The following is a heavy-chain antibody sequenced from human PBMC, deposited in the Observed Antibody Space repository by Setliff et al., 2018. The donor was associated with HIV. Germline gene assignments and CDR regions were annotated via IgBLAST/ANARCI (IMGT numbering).Heavy chain of an antibody. J-gene: IGHJ4*02. CDR1: GASISSFS. CDR2: MYYRGNT. CDR3: ARETYYYDSSGYPGFDS. Sequence: PSETLSLTCTVSGASISSFSWGWIRQPPGKGLEWIGSMYYRGNTYYNPSLQSRVAISVDTSKNHFSLRLRSVTAADTAVYYCARETYYYDSSGYPGFDSWGQGTLVTVSS. V-gene: IGHV4-39*07. D-gene: IGHD3-22*01.